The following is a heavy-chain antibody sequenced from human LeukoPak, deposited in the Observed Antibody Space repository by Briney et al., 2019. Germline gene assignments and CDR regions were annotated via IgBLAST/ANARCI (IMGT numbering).Heavy chain of an antibody. CDR2: IYTSGTT. V-gene: IGHV4-4*09. D-gene: IGHD4-23*01. Sequence: SETLSLTCTVAGGSISSYYWSWIRQPPGKGLEWIGYIYTSGTTNYNPSLKSRVTISVDTSKNQFSLKLTSVTAADTAVYYCARGGNPLFDYWAREPWSPSPQ. J-gene: IGHJ4*02. CDR3: ARGGNPLFDY. CDR1: GGSISSYY.